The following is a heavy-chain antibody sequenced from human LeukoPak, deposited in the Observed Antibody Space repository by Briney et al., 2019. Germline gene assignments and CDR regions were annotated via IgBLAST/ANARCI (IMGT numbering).Heavy chain of an antibody. D-gene: IGHD5-18*01. Sequence: GGSLRLSCAVSGFTFNTYGMHWVRQAPGKGLQWVAFIRSDGSSKYYADSVKGRFTISRDNSKSTLYLQMNSLRAEDTAMYYCAPKDPDSYTLIRLDYWGQGTLVTVSS. J-gene: IGHJ4*02. CDR3: APKDPDSYTLIRLDY. CDR1: GFTFNTYG. V-gene: IGHV3-30*02. CDR2: IRSDGSSK.